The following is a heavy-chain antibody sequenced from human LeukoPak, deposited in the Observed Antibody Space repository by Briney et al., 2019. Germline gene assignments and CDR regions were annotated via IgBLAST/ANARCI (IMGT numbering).Heavy chain of an antibody. Sequence: GESLKISCKGSGYSFTSYWIGWVRQMPGKGLEWMGIIYPGDSDTRYSPSFQGQVTISADKSISTAYLQWSSLKASDTAMYYCARHPMGRFLEWADYYFDYWGQGTLVTVSS. CDR2: IYPGDSDT. CDR3: ARHPMGRFLEWADYYFDY. V-gene: IGHV5-51*01. D-gene: IGHD3-3*01. J-gene: IGHJ4*02. CDR1: GYSFTSYW.